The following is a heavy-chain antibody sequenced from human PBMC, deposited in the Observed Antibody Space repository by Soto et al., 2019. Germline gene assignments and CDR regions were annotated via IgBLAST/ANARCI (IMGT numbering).Heavy chain of an antibody. J-gene: IGHJ4*02. CDR2: IYWDDDK. V-gene: IGHV2-5*02. CDR1: GFSLSTSGVG. Sequence: QITLKESGPTLVKPTQTLTLTCTFSGFSLSTSGVGVGWIRQPPGKALEWLALIYWDDDKRYSPSLKSRLTLTKHTPEHKGVLTINHQDPVDTATYYCAHSDLRLRYFDWLLPQDGFAYWGQGTLVTVSS. D-gene: IGHD3-9*01. CDR3: AHSDLRLRYFDWLLPQDGFAY.